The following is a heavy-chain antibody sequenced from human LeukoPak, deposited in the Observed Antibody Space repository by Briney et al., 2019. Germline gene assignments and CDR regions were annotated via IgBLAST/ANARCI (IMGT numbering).Heavy chain of an antibody. V-gene: IGHV3-53*01. Sequence: PGGSLRLSCAASGFTVSSNYMSWVRQAPGKGLEWVSIIYSGGNTYYADSVKGRFTISRDNSKNTLYLQMNTLRAEDTAVYYCARGVGYCSSTSCYLFYYYYMDVWGKGTTVTVSS. CDR1: GFTVSSNY. D-gene: IGHD2-2*01. CDR3: ARGVGYCSSTSCYLFYYYYMDV. J-gene: IGHJ6*03. CDR2: IYSGGNT.